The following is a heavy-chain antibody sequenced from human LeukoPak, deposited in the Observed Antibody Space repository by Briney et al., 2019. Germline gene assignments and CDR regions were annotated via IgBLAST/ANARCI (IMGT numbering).Heavy chain of an antibody. CDR2: ITSGGTYV. J-gene: IGHJ4*02. V-gene: IGHV3-21*01. CDR3: ARGFDFGSVSRDY. CDR1: GFTFSSYG. D-gene: IGHD3-9*01. Sequence: GGSLRLSCAASGFTFSSYGMHWVRQAPGKGLEWVSSITSGGTYVYYADSVKGRFTISRDNAKNSLFLQMNTLRVEDTAVYYCARGFDFGSVSRDYWGQGTLVTVSS.